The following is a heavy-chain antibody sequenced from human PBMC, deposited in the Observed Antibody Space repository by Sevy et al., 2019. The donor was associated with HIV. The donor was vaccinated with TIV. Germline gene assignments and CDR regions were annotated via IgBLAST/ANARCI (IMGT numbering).Heavy chain of an antibody. Sequence: ASVKVSCKASGSTFSDDYIHWVRRAPGAGLEWLAWINSAGTNIAEIFQGRVTMTRDASSNTAYMELNSLRSDDTATYYCATSANPDTSWFAPWGQGTLVTVSS. J-gene: IGHJ5*02. CDR1: GSTFSDDY. V-gene: IGHV1-2*02. CDR3: ATSANPDTSWFAP. CDR2: INSAGT. D-gene: IGHD2-2*01.